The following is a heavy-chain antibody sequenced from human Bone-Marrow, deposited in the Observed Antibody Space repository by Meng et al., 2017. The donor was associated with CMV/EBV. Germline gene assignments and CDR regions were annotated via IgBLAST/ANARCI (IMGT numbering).Heavy chain of an antibody. CDR2: ISWDGGST. CDR3: AKDAAGDYGDYGVVDY. Sequence: LSLTCAASGFTFDDYTMHWVRQAPGKGLEWVSLISWDGGSTYYADSVKGRFTISRDNSKNSLYLQMNSLRTEDTALYYCAKDAAGDYGDYGVVDYWGQGTLVTVSS. J-gene: IGHJ4*02. D-gene: IGHD4-17*01. V-gene: IGHV3-43*01. CDR1: GFTFDDYT.